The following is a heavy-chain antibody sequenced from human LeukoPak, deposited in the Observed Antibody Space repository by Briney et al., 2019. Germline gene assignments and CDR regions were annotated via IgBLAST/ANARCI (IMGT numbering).Heavy chain of an antibody. Sequence: SETLSLTCSVSTDTFIVSGYYWGWIRQPPGRGLEWIASVYNRGDSYYNPSLESRVTISVDTSKSQFSLTLRSVTAADTAVYYCARHLGSSIEYWGQGTLVTVSS. D-gene: IGHD3-10*01. CDR1: TDTFIVSGYY. V-gene: IGHV4-39*01. CDR3: ARHLGSSIEY. CDR2: VYNRGDS. J-gene: IGHJ4*02.